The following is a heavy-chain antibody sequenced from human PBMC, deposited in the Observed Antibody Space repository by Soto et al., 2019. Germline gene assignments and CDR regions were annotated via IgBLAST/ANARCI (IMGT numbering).Heavy chain of an antibody. J-gene: IGHJ3*02. CDR1: GFSLSTSGVG. CDR3: AHRATYYDFGSGLRGNHAAFVI. D-gene: IGHD3-3*01. Sequence: QITLKESGPTLVKPTQTLTLTCTFSGFSLSTSGVGVGWIRQPPGKALAWLALIYWNDDKRYSPSLKRRLTITKDTSKNLVVLTMTNRDPVDTATYYCAHRATYYDFGSGLRGNHAAFVIWGQETMVTLSS. V-gene: IGHV2-5*01. CDR2: IYWNDDK.